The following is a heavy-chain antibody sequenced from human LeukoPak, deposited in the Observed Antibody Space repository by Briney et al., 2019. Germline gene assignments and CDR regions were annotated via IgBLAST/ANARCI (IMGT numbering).Heavy chain of an antibody. D-gene: IGHD4-17*01. Sequence: SETLSLTCTVSGGSISSYYWGWIRQPPGKGLEWIGSIYYSGSTYYNPSLKSRVTISVDTSKNQFSLKLSSVTAADTAVYYCARVDGDYASYWYFDLWGRGTLVTVSS. CDR1: GGSISSYY. J-gene: IGHJ2*01. CDR2: IYYSGST. CDR3: ARVDGDYASYWYFDL. V-gene: IGHV4-39*01.